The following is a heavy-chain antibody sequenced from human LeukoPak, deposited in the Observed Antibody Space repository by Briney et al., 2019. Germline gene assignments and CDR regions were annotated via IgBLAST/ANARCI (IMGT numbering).Heavy chain of an antibody. CDR3: AKELWFGESPEWFNP. Sequence: GGSLRLSCAASGFTFDDYAMHWVRQAPGKGLEWVSGISWNSGSIGYADSVKGRFTISRDNAKNSLYLQMNSLRAEDTALYYCAKELWFGESPEWFNPWGQGTLVTVSS. J-gene: IGHJ5*02. V-gene: IGHV3-9*01. D-gene: IGHD3-10*01. CDR2: ISWNSGSI. CDR1: GFTFDDYA.